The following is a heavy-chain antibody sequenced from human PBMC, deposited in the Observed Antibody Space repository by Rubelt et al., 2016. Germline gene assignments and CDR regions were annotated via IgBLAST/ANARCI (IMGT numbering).Heavy chain of an antibody. CDR1: GGSFSGYY. D-gene: IGHD5-12*01. J-gene: IGHJ4*02. CDR2: INHSGST. V-gene: IGHV4-34*01. Sequence: QVQLQQWGAGLLKPSETLSLTCAVYGGSFSGYYWSWIRQPPGKGLEWIGEINHSGSTNYNPSLKSRVTISVDTSKNQFSLKLSSVTAADTAVYYCARGEGGLVATIIGYWGQGTLVTVSS. CDR3: ARGEGGLVATIIGY.